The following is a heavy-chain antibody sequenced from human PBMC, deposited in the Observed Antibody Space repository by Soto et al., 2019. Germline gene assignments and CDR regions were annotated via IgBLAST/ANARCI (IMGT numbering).Heavy chain of an antibody. CDR3: ASDTGASIHN. V-gene: IGHV4-61*01. CDR2: VFYTGTT. Sequence: SETLSLTCNVSGCPVSTESYYWSWMRQPPGKGLEWIGYVFYTGTTNYNPSLKSRVTVSVDTSKNQFSLKLNSMTAADTAVYFCASDTGASIHNWGPGILVTVSS. J-gene: IGHJ4*02. CDR1: GCPVSTESYY. D-gene: IGHD7-27*01.